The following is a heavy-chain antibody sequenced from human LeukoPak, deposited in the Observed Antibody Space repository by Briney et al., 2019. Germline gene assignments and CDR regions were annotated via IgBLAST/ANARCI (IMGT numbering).Heavy chain of an antibody. V-gene: IGHV3-7*01. CDR2: IKHDGSEK. CDR3: ARYFNSNGYSSLRGDY. Sequence: GGSLRLSCAASGFTFSSYLMTWVRQAPGKGLEWVATIKHDGSEKYYVDSVKGRFTISRDNAKDSLFLQMNSLRAEDTAVYYCARYFNSNGYSSLRGDYWGQGTLVTVSS. CDR1: GFTFSSYL. D-gene: IGHD3-22*01. J-gene: IGHJ4*02.